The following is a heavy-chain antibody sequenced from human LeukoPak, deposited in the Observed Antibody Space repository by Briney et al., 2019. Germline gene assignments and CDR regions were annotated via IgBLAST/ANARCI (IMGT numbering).Heavy chain of an antibody. V-gene: IGHV1-2*02. CDR3: ARLNYYGSGSPPPYYYYYYMDV. CDR1: GYMFTGYY. D-gene: IGHD3-10*01. CDR2: INPDSGVT. J-gene: IGHJ6*03. Sequence: ASVKVSCKASGYMFTGYYMHWVRQAPGQGLEWMGWINPDSGVTKYAQKFQGRVTMTRDTSISTAYMELSRLRSDDTAVYYCARLNYYGSGSPPPYYYYYYMDVWGKGTTVTVSS.